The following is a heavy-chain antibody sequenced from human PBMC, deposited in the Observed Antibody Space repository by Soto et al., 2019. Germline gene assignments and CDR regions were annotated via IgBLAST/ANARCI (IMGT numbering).Heavy chain of an antibody. Sequence: GESMQISCKGSGYSFTTYWIGWLRQMPGKGLEGMVIIYPGDSDTRYSPSFQGQVTISADKSINTTYLQWSSLKASDTALYYCARQAAAGKYYYAIDVLAQRTTVTVS. CDR2: IYPGDSDT. D-gene: IGHD6-13*01. J-gene: IGHJ6*02. CDR1: GYSFTTYW. V-gene: IGHV5-51*01. CDR3: ARQAAAGKYYYAIDV.